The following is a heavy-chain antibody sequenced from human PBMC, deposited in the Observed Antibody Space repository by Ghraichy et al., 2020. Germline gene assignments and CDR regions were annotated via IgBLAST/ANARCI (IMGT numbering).Heavy chain of an antibody. J-gene: IGHJ4*02. D-gene: IGHD4-17*01. CDR1: GFTFSSYA. CDR3: AGLDYGDYGALGY. V-gene: IGHV3-23*01. Sequence: GSLRLSCAASGFTFSSYAMSWVRQAPGKGLEWVSAISGSGGSTYYADSVKGRFTISRDNSKNTLYLQMNSLRAEDTAVYYCAGLDYGDYGALGYWGQGTLVTVSS. CDR2: ISGSGGST.